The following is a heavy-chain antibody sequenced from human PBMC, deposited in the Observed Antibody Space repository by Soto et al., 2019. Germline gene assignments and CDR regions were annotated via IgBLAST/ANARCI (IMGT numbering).Heavy chain of an antibody. Sequence: QVQLVQSGAEMKKPGASVKVSCKASGYTFSSHGINWVRQAPGQRHEWVGWISADDGYTNYAQNLQDRVIMTTDTSTSTAYMELTSLRSDDTAVYYCARDVFYWGQGTLVTVSS. CDR1: GYTFSSHG. V-gene: IGHV1-18*01. CDR2: ISADDGYT. J-gene: IGHJ4*02. CDR3: ARDVFY.